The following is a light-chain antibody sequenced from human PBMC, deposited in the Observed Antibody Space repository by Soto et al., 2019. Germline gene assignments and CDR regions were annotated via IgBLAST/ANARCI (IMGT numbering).Light chain of an antibody. J-gene: IGKJ1*01. CDR2: GAS. Sequence: EIVMTQSPATLSVSPGERATLSCRASQSILTNLAWYQQKPGQAPRLLIYGASTRATGIPARFSGSGSGTEFPLTISSLQSEDFAVYYCQQYNNWPWTFGQGTKVEIK. CDR3: QQYNNWPWT. CDR1: QSILTN. V-gene: IGKV3-15*01.